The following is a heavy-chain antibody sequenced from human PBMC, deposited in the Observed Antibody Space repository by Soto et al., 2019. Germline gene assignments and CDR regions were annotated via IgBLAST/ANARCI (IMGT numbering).Heavy chain of an antibody. CDR3: AREETAWPLAYGLDV. V-gene: IGHV3-21*01. J-gene: IGHJ6*02. CDR2: IGTRSDI. Sequence: PGGSLRLSCADSGFTFSSYSMHWVRQAPGKGLEWVSSIGTRSDIYYADSVKGRFTISRDNAKNSLSLQMNSMTAEDTAVYYCAREETAWPLAYGLDVWGQGTTVTVSS. D-gene: IGHD2-21*02. CDR1: GFTFSSYS.